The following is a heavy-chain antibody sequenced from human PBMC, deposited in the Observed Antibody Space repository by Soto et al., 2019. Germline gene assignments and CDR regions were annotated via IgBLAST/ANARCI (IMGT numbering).Heavy chain of an antibody. J-gene: IGHJ6*02. CDR1: GFTFSSYA. V-gene: IGHV3-30-3*01. Sequence: GSLRLSCAASGFTFSSYAMHWVRQAPGKGLEWVAVISYDGSNKYYADSVKGRFTISRDNSKNTLYLQMNSLRAEDTAVYYCARGVSSIAALYYAMDVWGPGTTVTLSS. D-gene: IGHD6-6*01. CDR3: ARGVSSIAALYYAMDV. CDR2: ISYDGSNK.